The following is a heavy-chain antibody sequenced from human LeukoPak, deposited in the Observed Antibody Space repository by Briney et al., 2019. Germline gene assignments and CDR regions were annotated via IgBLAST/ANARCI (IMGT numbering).Heavy chain of an antibody. Sequence: ASVKVSCKASGYTFTNYYMHWVRQAPGQGLEWMGMINPSGGSTSHAQKFQGRLTMTRDTSTSTVYTELSSLRSEDTAVYYCARNYDSGFDYWGQGTLVTVSS. J-gene: IGHJ4*02. CDR1: GYTFTNYY. CDR3: ARNYDSGFDY. V-gene: IGHV1-46*01. CDR2: INPSGGST. D-gene: IGHD1-7*01.